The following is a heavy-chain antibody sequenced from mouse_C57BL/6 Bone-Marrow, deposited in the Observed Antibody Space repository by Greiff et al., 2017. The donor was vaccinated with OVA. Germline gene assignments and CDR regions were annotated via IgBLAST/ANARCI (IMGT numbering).Heavy chain of an antibody. CDR2: SRNKANDYTT. CDR3: ARDAPPPYYYAMDY. J-gene: IGHJ4*01. CDR1: GFTFSDFY. Sequence: EVQLVESGGGLVQSGRSLRLSCATSGFTFSDFYMEWVRQAPGKGLEWIAASRNKANDYTTEYSASVKGRFIVSRDTSQSILYLQMNALRAEDTAIYYCARDAPPPYYYAMDYWGQGTSVTVSS. V-gene: IGHV7-1*01.